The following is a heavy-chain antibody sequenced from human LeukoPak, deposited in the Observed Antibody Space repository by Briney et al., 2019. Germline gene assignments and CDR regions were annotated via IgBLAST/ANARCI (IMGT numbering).Heavy chain of an antibody. Sequence: GGSLRLSCAASGFTFSSYAMSWVRQAPGKGLEWVSAISGSGGSTYYADSVKGRFTISRDNSKNTLYLQMNSLRAEDTAVYYCAKDRYDILTGYPRGGFDYWGQGTLVTVSS. CDR1: GFTFSSYA. CDR3: AKDRYDILTGYPRGGFDY. V-gene: IGHV3-23*01. J-gene: IGHJ4*02. CDR2: ISGSGGST. D-gene: IGHD3-9*01.